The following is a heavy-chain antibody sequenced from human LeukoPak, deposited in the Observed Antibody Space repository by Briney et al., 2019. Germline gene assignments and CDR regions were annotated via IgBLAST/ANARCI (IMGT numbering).Heavy chain of an antibody. D-gene: IGHD3-16*01. Sequence: PGGSLRLSCAASGFTFSSYWMHWVRQAPGKGLEWVSRIQSDGSRTSYADSVKGRFSISRDNAKNTLYLQMDILRVDDTAVYYCARDASWPAVSTPGDDFDYWGQGTLVTVSS. J-gene: IGHJ4*02. CDR1: GFTFSSYW. V-gene: IGHV3-74*01. CDR3: ARDASWPAVSTPGDDFDY. CDR2: IQSDGSRT.